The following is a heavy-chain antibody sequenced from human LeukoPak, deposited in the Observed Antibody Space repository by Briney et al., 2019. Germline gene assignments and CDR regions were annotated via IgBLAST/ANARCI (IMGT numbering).Heavy chain of an antibody. CDR3: ARATYYYDSSGYPHDAFDI. V-gene: IGHV1-8*03. D-gene: IGHD3-22*01. CDR2: MNPNSGST. Sequence: ASVKVSCKASGYTFTSYDINWVRQATGQGLEWMGWMNPNSGSTGYAQKFQGRVTITRNTSISTAYMELSSLRSEDTAVYYCARATYYYDSSGYPHDAFDIWGQGTMVTVSS. J-gene: IGHJ3*02. CDR1: GYTFTSYD.